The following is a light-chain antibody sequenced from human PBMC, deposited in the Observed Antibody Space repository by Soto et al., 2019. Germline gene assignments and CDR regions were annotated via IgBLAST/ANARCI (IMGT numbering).Light chain of an antibody. CDR1: QGITNW. J-gene: IGKJ1*01. CDR2: AAS. Sequence: DIQMTQSPSSVSASVGDRVTITCRASQGITNWLAWYQQKPGKAPKLLIYAASGLPSGVPSRFSGSGSGTDFTPTISSLQPDDFATYYCQQYNTYSPRNPFGQGTKGDIK. CDR3: QQYNTYSPRNP. V-gene: IGKV1-12*01.